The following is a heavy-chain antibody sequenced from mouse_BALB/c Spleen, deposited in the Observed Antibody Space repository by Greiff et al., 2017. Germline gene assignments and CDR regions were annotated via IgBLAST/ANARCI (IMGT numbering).Heavy chain of an antibody. V-gene: IGHV1-14*01. D-gene: IGHD1-1*01. Sequence: VQLQQSGPELVKPGASVKMSCKASGYTFTSYVMHWVKQKPGQGLEWIGYINPYNDGTKYNEKFKGKATLTSDKSSSTAYMELSSLTSEDSAVYYCARGGNSYYYGSSWAMDYWGQGTSVTVSS. CDR1: GYTFTSYV. CDR3: ARGGNSYYYGSSWAMDY. J-gene: IGHJ4*01. CDR2: INPYNDGT.